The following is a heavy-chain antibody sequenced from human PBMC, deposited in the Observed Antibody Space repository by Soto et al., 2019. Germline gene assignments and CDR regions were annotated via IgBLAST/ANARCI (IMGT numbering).Heavy chain of an antibody. Sequence: VASVKVSCKASGYTFTSYYMHWVRQAPGQGLEWMGIINPSGGSTSYAQKFQGRVTMTGDTSTSTVYMELSSLRSEDTAVYYCARDLSIAVAGTWWFDPWGQGTLVTVSS. D-gene: IGHD6-19*01. CDR1: GYTFTSYY. CDR3: ARDLSIAVAGTWWFDP. J-gene: IGHJ5*02. V-gene: IGHV1-46*01. CDR2: INPSGGST.